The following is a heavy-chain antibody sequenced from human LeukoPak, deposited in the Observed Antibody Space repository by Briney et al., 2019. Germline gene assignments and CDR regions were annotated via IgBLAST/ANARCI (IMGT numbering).Heavy chain of an antibody. Sequence: SETLSLTCNVSGVSISSSSYYWGWIRQPPGKGLEWIREINHSGSTNYNPSLKSRVTISVDTSKNQFSLKLSSVTAADTAVYYCARRNRDGYTGERRWFDPWGQGTLVTVSS. J-gene: IGHJ5*02. CDR1: GVSISSSSYY. D-gene: IGHD5-24*01. V-gene: IGHV4-39*07. CDR2: INHSGST. CDR3: ARRNRDGYTGERRWFDP.